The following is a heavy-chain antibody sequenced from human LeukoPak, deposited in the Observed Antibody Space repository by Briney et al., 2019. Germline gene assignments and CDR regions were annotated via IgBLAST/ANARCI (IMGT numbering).Heavy chain of an antibody. CDR1: GGSVSSGSYY. CDR3: ASSYGGYYFDY. D-gene: IGHD4-23*01. V-gene: IGHV4-61*01. CDR2: IYYSGST. Sequence: SETLSLTCTVSGGSVSSGSYYWSWIWQPPGKGLEWIGYIYYSGSTNYNPSLKSRVTISVDTSKNQFSLKLSSVTAADTAVYYCASSYGGYYFDYWGQGTLVTVSS. J-gene: IGHJ4*02.